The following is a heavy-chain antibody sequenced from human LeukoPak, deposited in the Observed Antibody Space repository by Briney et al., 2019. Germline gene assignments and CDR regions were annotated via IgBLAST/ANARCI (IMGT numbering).Heavy chain of an antibody. CDR3: ARESGSQYYYYGMDV. CDR2: IKSDGSST. Sequence: PGGSLRLSCVASGFTFSSYWMHWVRQVPGKGLVWVSRIKSDGSSTSYAGSVKGRFTISRDNAKNTLYLQMNSLRGEDTAVYYCARESGSQYYYYGMDVWGQGATVTVSS. V-gene: IGHV3-74*01. CDR1: GFTFSSYW. J-gene: IGHJ6*02. D-gene: IGHD1-26*01.